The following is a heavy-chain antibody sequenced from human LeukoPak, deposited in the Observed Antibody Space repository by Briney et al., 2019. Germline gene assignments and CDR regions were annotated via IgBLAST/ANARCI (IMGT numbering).Heavy chain of an antibody. CDR2: INPNSGGT. Sequence: GASVKVSCKASGYTFTGYYMHWVRQAPGQGLEWMGWINPNSGGTNYAQKFQGRVTMTRDTSISTAYMELSRLRSDDTAVYYCARAWSSYYYYMDVWGKGTTVTISS. J-gene: IGHJ6*03. D-gene: IGHD3-10*01. CDR1: GYTFTGYY. V-gene: IGHV1-2*02. CDR3: ARAWSSYYYYMDV.